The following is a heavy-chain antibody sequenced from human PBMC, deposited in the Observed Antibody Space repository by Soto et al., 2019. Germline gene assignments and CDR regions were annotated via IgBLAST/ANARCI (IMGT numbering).Heavy chain of an antibody. V-gene: IGHV3-30*03. D-gene: IGHD6-13*01. J-gene: IGHJ6*02. CDR2: TTYDGGIK. CDR1: GFSFSSYG. Sequence: PGGSLRLSCAASGFSFSSYGMEWVRLAPGKGLEWVAATTYDGGIKHYVDSAKGRFTISRDNSKNTLSLQMNSLRVETTATFYCAGALENPYFWYGLNVWGQGTTVTVSS. CDR3: AGALENPYFWYGLNV.